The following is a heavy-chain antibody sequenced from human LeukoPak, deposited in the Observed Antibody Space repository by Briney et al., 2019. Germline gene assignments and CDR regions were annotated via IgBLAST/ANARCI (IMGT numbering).Heavy chain of an antibody. CDR2: ISGSGGST. CDR3: AELGITMIGGV. D-gene: IGHD3-10*02. V-gene: IGHV3-23*01. Sequence: GGTLRLSCAASGFTFSTYAMSWVRQAPGKGLEWVSGISGSGGSTFYADSVKGRFTISRDNSKNTLYLQMNSLRAEDTAVYYCAELGITMIGGVWGKGTTVTISS. J-gene: IGHJ6*04. CDR1: GFTFSTYA.